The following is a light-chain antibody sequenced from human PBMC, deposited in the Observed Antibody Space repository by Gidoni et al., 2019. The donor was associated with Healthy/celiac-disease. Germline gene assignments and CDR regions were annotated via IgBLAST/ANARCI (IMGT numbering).Light chain of an antibody. CDR1: QSVSSSY. Sequence: EIVLMQSPGTLSLSPGERATLSCRASQSVSSSYLAWYQQKPGQARRLLIYGASSRATGIPGRLSGDGSGTDFSLTISRLEPEDFAVYYCQQYGSSPPTFGQGTKVEIK. V-gene: IGKV3-20*01. J-gene: IGKJ1*01. CDR3: QQYGSSPPT. CDR2: GAS.